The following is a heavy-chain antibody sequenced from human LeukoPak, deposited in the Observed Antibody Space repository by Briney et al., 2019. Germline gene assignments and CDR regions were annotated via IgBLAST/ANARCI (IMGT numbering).Heavy chain of an antibody. D-gene: IGHD6-19*01. Sequence: PSETLSLTCTVPGGSISSHYWSWLRQPPGKGLEWIGYIYYSGSTNYNPSLKSRVTISVDTSKNQFSLKLSSVTAADTAVYYCARLAASTYYYYYYYMDVWGKGTTVTVSS. J-gene: IGHJ6*03. CDR1: GGSISSHY. CDR2: IYYSGST. CDR3: ARLAASTYYYYYYYMDV. V-gene: IGHV4-59*11.